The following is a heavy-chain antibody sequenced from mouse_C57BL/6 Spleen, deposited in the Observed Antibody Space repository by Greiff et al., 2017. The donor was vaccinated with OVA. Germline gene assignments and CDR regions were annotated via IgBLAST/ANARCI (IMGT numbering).Heavy chain of an antibody. J-gene: IGHJ3*01. V-gene: IGHV1-39*01. CDR2: INPNYGTT. CDR1: GYSFTDYN. D-gene: IGHD3-2*02. Sequence: VQLKESGPELVKPGASVKISCKASGYSFTDYNMNWVKQSNGKSLEWIGVINPNYGTTSYNQKFKGKATLTVDQSSRTAYMQLNSLTSEDAAVYYCARGTAQAAWFAYWGQGTLVTVSA. CDR3: ARGTAQAAWFAY.